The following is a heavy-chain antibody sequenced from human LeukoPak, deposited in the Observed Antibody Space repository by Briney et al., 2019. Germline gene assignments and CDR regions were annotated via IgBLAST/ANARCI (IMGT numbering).Heavy chain of an antibody. CDR2: IYSGGST. CDR3: ARDITIFGNYGMDV. CDR1: GFTVSSNY. Sequence: GESLRLSCAASGFTVSSNYMSWVRQAPGKGLEWVSVIYSGGSTYYADSVKGRFTISRDNSKNTLYLQTNSLRAEDTAVYYCARDITIFGNYGMDVWGQGTTVTVSS. D-gene: IGHD3-3*01. J-gene: IGHJ6*02. V-gene: IGHV3-66*01.